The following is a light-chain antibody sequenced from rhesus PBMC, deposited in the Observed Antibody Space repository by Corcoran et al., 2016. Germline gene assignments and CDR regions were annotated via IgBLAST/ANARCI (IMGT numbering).Light chain of an antibody. V-gene: IGKV1S12*01. CDR1: QNLYSN. J-gene: IGKJ2*01. CDR3: QHYYDNPSYS. Sequence: DIQMTQSPSALSASVGDRVTISCRASQNLYSNLAWYQQKPGKAPKLLIYAASRLQTGIPSRFRGSGSVTEFTLTISSLQPEDSAAYYCQHYYDNPSYSFGQGTKVEIK. CDR2: AAS.